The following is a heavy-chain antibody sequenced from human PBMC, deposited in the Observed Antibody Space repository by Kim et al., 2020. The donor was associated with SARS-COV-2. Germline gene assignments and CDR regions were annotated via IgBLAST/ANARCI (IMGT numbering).Heavy chain of an antibody. D-gene: IGHD6-13*01. CDR2: INHSGST. J-gene: IGHJ4*02. CDR3: ARGLGGIAAADYCFDS. Sequence: SETLSLTCAVYGGSFSGNYWCCIRHQPGKGLVWSGEINHSGSTNYNPSLKSRVTISVDTSKNQFFLKLSSVTAADSAVYYCARGLGGIAAADYCFDSWGQGTLVTVSS. V-gene: IGHV4-34*01. CDR1: GGSFSGNY.